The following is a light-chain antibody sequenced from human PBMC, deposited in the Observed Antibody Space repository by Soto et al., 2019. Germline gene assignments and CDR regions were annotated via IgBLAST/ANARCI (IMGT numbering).Light chain of an antibody. Sequence: VMTQSPAALSVSPGERATLSCRASQSVSNNLAWYQQKPGQAPRLLIYGTSSRATGIPDRFSGSGSGTDFTLTISRLEHEDFAVYYCQQYGTSLFSFGPGTKADI. CDR3: QQYGTSLFS. CDR1: QSVSNN. J-gene: IGKJ3*01. V-gene: IGKV3-20*01. CDR2: GTS.